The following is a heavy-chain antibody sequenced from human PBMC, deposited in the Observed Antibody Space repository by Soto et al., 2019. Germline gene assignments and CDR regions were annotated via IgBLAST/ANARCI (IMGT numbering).Heavy chain of an antibody. V-gene: IGHV1-69*13. D-gene: IGHD4-17*01. CDR3: ARDDNGDYAFYYGMDV. CDR1: GGTFSSYA. Sequence: SVKVSCKASGGTFSSYAISWVRQAPGQGLEWMGGIIPIFGTANYAQKFQGRVTITADESTSTAYMELSSLRSEDTAVYYCARDDNGDYAFYYGMDVWGQGTTVTVSS. CDR2: IIPIFGTA. J-gene: IGHJ6*02.